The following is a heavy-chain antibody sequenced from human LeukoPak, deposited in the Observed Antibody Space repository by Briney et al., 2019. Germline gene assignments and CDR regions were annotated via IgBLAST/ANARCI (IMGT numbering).Heavy chain of an antibody. V-gene: IGHV3-43*02. CDR2: ISGDGGST. CDR1: GFTLDDYA. J-gene: IGHJ4*02. CDR3: ANDVDTAMPRDY. D-gene: IGHD5-18*01. Sequence: GSLRLSCAASGFTLDDYAMHWVRQAPGKGLEWVSLISGDGGSTYYADSVKGRFTISRDNSKNSLYLQMNSLRTEDTALYYCANDVDTAMPRDYWGQGTLVTVSS.